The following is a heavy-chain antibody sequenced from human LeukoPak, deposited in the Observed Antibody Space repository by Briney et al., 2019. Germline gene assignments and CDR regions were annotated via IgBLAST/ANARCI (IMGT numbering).Heavy chain of an antibody. D-gene: IGHD6-13*01. V-gene: IGHV1-46*01. J-gene: IGHJ4*02. Sequence: ASVKVSCKASGYTFTSYYMHWVRQAPGQGPEWMGIINPSGGSTSYAQKFQGRVTMTRDMSTSTVYMELSSLRSKDTAVYYCARDRRRDRGSVQIIAAAGTLDYWGQGTLVTVSS. CDR1: GYTFTSYY. CDR3: ARDRRRDRGSVQIIAAAGTLDY. CDR2: INPSGGST.